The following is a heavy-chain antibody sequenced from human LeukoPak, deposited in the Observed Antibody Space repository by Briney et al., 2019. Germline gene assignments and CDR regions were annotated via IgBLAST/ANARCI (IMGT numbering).Heavy chain of an antibody. V-gene: IGHV3-23*01. CDR2: ITRPGSST. D-gene: IGHD1-26*01. J-gene: IGHJ5*02. CDR3: AKDVGGRLGP. Sequence: GGSLRLSCSASGFTFSSYAMSWVRQAPGKGLEWVSTITRPGSSTYYSDSVKGRFTISRDSARNTLFLQMNGLRLDDSAIYYCAKDVGGRLGPWGQGALVTVSS. CDR1: GFTFSSYA.